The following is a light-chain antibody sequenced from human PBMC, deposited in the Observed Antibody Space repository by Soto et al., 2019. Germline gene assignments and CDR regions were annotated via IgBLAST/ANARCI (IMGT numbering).Light chain of an antibody. J-gene: IGLJ2*01. V-gene: IGLV3-21*01. CDR2: YDS. Sequence: SSELTQPPSVSVAPGETARISCGGNNVGSRSVHWYQQKPGQAPFLVIYYDSDRPSWIPERFSGSNSGNTATLIISRVEAGEEADYYCQVWEATGDQVVFGGGTKLTVL. CDR3: QVWEATGDQVV. CDR1: NVGSRS.